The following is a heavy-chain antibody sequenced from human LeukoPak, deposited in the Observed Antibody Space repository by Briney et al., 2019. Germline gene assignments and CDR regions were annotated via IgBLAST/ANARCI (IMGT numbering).Heavy chain of an antibody. Sequence: GGSLRLSCAASKFTFSTYGMSWVRQAPGKGLEWVSSISSTGGTTYYADSVKGRFTISRDNSKNTLFLQMNSLRAEDTAVYYCAKDVAEWELLKSFQHWGQGTLVTVSS. D-gene: IGHD1-26*01. CDR2: ISSTGGTT. CDR1: KFTFSTYG. CDR3: AKDVAEWELLKSFQH. J-gene: IGHJ1*01. V-gene: IGHV3-23*01.